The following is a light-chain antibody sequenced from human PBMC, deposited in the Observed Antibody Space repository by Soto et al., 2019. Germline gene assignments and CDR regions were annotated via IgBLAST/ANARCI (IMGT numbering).Light chain of an antibody. CDR2: GAS. V-gene: IGKV3-20*01. Sequence: EIVLTQSPGTLSLSPGEGATLSCRASQSVTSSYLAWYQQKPGQAPRLLIYGASSRATDIPDRFSGSGSGTDFTLTISRLEPEDFAVYYCQQFSSYPLTFGGGTKVDIK. J-gene: IGKJ4*01. CDR3: QQFSSYPLT. CDR1: QSVTSSY.